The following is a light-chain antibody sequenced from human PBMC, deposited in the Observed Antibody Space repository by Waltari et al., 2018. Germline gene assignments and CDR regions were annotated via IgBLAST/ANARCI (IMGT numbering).Light chain of an antibody. V-gene: IGLV3-1*01. J-gene: IGLJ3*02. Sequence: SYELTQPPSVSVSPGQTAIIPCSGDNLGNRFATWYQQKPGQSPLLVIYEDNKRTSGVPERFSGANSGNTATLTISGALAMDEADYYCQAWDSGTAWVFGGGTKLTVL. CDR1: NLGNRF. CDR2: EDN. CDR3: QAWDSGTAWV.